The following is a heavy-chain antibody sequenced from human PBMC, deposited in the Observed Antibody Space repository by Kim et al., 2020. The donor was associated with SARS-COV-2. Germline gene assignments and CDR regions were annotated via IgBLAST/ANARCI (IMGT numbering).Heavy chain of an antibody. D-gene: IGHD2-21*02. CDR1: GFTFSSYG. Sequence: GGSLRLSCAASGFTFSSYGMHWVRQAPGKGLEWVAVISYDGSNKYYADSVKGRFTISRDNSKNTLYLQMNSLRAEDTAVYYCAKERSGIVVVTATFDYWGQGPRVTVSS. CDR3: AKERSGIVVVTATFDY. J-gene: IGHJ4*02. CDR2: ISYDGSNK. V-gene: IGHV3-30*18.